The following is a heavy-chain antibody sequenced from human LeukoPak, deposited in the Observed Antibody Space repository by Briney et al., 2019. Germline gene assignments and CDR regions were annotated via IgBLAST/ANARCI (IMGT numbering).Heavy chain of an antibody. CDR1: AFTFSSYW. J-gene: IGHJ6*02. CDR2: IKQDGSEK. CDR3: AREGARGRRVTIFGVAAYGMDV. D-gene: IGHD3-3*01. V-gene: IGHV3-7*01. Sequence: GGSLRLSCAASAFTFSSYWMSWGRQAPGKGLEWVANIKQDGSEKYYVDSVKGRFTISRDNAKNSLYLQMNSLRAEDTAVYYCAREGARGRRVTIFGVAAYGMDVWGQGTTVTVSS.